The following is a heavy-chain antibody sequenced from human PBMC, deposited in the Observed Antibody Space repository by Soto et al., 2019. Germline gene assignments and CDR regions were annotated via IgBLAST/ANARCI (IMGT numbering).Heavy chain of an antibody. CDR3: ARRHTICGATINWFDP. CDR2: IIPIFGTA. D-gene: IGHD3-3*01. V-gene: IGHV1-69*12. Sequence: QVQLVQSGAEVKKPGSSVKVSCKASGGTFSSYAISWVRQAPGQGLEWMGGIIPIFGTANYAQKFQGRVTITAEESTSTAYMELSSLRSEDTAGYYCARRHTICGATINWFDPWGQGTLVTVSS. CDR1: GGTFSSYA. J-gene: IGHJ5*02.